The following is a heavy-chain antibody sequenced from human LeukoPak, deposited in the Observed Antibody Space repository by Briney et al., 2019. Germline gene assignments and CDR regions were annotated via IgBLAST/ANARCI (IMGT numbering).Heavy chain of an antibody. V-gene: IGHV3-11*01. Sequence: PGGSLRLSCAASGFTFSDYYMSWIRQAPGKGLEWVSYISSSGSTIYYADSVKGRFTISRDNAKNSLYLQMNSLRAEDTAVYYCARAAKRITMVRGVSFSWFDPWGQGTLVTVSS. J-gene: IGHJ5*02. CDR2: ISSSGSTI. CDR3: ARAAKRITMVRGVSFSWFDP. CDR1: GFTFSDYY. D-gene: IGHD3-10*01.